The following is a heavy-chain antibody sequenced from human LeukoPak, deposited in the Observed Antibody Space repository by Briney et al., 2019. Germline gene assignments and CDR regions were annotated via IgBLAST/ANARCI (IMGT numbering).Heavy chain of an antibody. CDR2: IKSKGDGGTA. CDR3: TTASLKSTVGAFDM. V-gene: IGHV3-15*01. D-gene: IGHD1-26*01. J-gene: IGHJ3*02. CDR1: GFTFSNAW. Sequence: PGGSLRLPCAASGFTFSNAWMNWVRQAPGKGLEWVGRIKSKGDGGTADYAAPVKGRFTISRDDSKNMLYLQMNSLKTEDTAVYYCTTASLKSTVGAFDMWGQGTMVTVSS.